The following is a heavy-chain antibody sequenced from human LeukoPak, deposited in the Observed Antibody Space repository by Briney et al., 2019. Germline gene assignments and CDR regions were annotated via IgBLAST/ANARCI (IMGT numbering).Heavy chain of an antibody. CDR2: IRYDGSNK. CDR1: GFTFSSYG. V-gene: IGHV3-30*02. Sequence: PGGSLRLSCAASGFTFSSYGMHWVRQAPGKGLEWVAFIRYDGSNKYYADSVKGRFTISRDNSKNTLYLQMNSLRAEDTAVYYCAKSGSQSGAGYFDYWGRGTLVTVSS. J-gene: IGHJ4*02. D-gene: IGHD6-19*01. CDR3: AKSGSQSGAGYFDY.